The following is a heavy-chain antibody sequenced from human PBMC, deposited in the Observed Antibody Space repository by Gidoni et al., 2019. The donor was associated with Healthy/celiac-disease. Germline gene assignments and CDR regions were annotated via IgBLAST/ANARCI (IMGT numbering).Heavy chain of an antibody. CDR2: IYSGGST. Sequence: EVQLVESGGGLIQPGGSLRLSCAASGFTVSSHYMNWVRQAPGKGLGWVSVIYSGGSTYYADSVKGRFTISRDNSKNTLFLQMNSLRAEDTAVYYCARAAKGADSSGHYYVFDYWGQGTLVTVSS. CDR3: ARAAKGADSSGHYYVFDY. V-gene: IGHV3-53*01. D-gene: IGHD3-22*01. CDR1: GFTVSSHY. J-gene: IGHJ4*02.